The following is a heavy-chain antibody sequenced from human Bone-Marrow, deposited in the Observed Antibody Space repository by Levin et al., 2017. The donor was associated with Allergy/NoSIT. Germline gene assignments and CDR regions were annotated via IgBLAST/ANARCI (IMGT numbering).Heavy chain of an antibody. CDR2: ITTSGDNA. CDR1: GLTISNYA. D-gene: IGHD3-3*01. J-gene: IGHJ2*01. CDR3: AKIVGLIWSGIQGAGYSDV. Sequence: GGSLRLSCAASGLTISNYAMTWVRQAPGKGLEWVSSITTSGDNAYTADSVKGRFTISRDNSNNTVHLQMNSLRAEDTAVYYCAKIVGLIWSGIQGAGYSDVWGRGTLVTVSS. V-gene: IGHV3-23*01.